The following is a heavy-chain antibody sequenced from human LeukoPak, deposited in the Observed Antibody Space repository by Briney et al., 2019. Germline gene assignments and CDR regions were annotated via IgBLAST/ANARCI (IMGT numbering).Heavy chain of an antibody. CDR3: AAGYKSWFGEFPKPDY. CDR2: IVVGSGNT. V-gene: IGHV1-58*02. Sequence: SVKVSCKASGFTFTSSAMQWVRQARGQRLEWIGWIVVGSGNTNYAQKFQERVTITRDMSTSTAYMELSSLRSEDTAVYYCAAGYKSWFGEFPKPDYWGQGTLVTVSS. CDR1: GFTFTSSA. D-gene: IGHD3-10*01. J-gene: IGHJ4*02.